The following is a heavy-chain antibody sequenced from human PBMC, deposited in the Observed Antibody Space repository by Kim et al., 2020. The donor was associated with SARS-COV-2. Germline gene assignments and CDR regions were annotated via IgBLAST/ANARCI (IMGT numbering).Heavy chain of an antibody. D-gene: IGHD3-10*01. J-gene: IGHJ6*02. CDR3: AREGFGGMDV. Sequence: NPSPQRRVTISVDTSKNQFSLKLSSVTAADTAVYYCAREGFGGMDVWGQGTTVTVSS. V-gene: IGHV4-59*01.